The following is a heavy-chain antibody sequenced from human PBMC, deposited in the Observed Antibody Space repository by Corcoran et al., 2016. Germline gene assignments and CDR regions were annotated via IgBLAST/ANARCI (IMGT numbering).Heavy chain of an antibody. J-gene: IGHJ1*01. CDR3: ATDEVVTVPVFQH. V-gene: IGHV3-7*01. D-gene: IGHD2-21*02. Sequence: EVQLVESGGGLVQPGGSLRLSCAASGFTFSSYWMSWVRPAAGKGLEWVANIKQDGSEKHYVDSVKGRFTISRDNAKNSLYLQMNSLRAEDTAVYYCATDEVVTVPVFQHWGQGTLVTVSS. CDR2: IKQDGSEK. CDR1: GFTFSSYW.